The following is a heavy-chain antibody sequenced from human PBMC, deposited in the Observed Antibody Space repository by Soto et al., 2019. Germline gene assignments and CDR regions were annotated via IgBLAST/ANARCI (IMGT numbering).Heavy chain of an antibody. CDR1: GFTFTNAW. CDR3: STAVFVSGFGY. J-gene: IGHJ4*02. V-gene: IGHV3-15*01. Sequence: TGGSLRLSCAASGFTFTNAWMSWVRQAPGKGLEWVGRVKSKDDGGTTDYAAPVKGRFTISRDDSENTLYLQMNSLKTEDTAVYYCSTAVFVSGFGYWGQGTLVTVSS. D-gene: IGHD6-25*01. CDR2: VKSKDDGGTT.